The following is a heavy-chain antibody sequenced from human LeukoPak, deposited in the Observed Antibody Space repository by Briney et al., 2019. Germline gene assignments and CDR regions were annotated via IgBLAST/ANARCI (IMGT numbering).Heavy chain of an antibody. D-gene: IGHD6-13*01. Sequence: GGSLRLSCAASGFTFSGYWMSWVRQAPGKGLEWVANIKQDGSEKYYVDSVKGRFTISRDNAKNSLYLQMNSLRAEDTAVYYCASEGSSWSQGWFDPWGQGTLVTVSS. V-gene: IGHV3-7*03. CDR3: ASEGSSWSQGWFDP. CDR2: IKQDGSEK. CDR1: GFTFSGYW. J-gene: IGHJ5*02.